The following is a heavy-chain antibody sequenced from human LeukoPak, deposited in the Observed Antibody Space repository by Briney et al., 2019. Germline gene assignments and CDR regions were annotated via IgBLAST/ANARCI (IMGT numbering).Heavy chain of an antibody. J-gene: IGHJ6*02. CDR3: AKDLSNPYKYYGMDV. D-gene: IGHD4-11*01. Sequence: QPGGSLRLSGAASGFTFSSYAMSWVRQAPGKGLEWVSAISGSGSSTYYADSVKGRFTISRDNSKNTLYLQMSSLRAEDTAVYSCAKDLSNPYKYYGMDVWGQGTTVTVSS. CDR1: GFTFSSYA. CDR2: ISGSGSST. V-gene: IGHV3-23*01.